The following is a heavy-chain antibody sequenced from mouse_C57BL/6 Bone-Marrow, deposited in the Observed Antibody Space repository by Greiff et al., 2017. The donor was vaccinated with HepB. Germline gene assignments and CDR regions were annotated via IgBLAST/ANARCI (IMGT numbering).Heavy chain of an antibody. CDR3: ARWGLGWYFDV. Sequence: VQLQQPGAELVMPGASVKLSCKASGYTFTSYWMHWVKQRPGQGLEWIGEIDPSDSYTNYNQKFKGKSTLTVDKSSSTAYMQLSSLTSEDSAVYYCARWGLGWYFDVWGTGTTVTVSS. J-gene: IGHJ1*03. V-gene: IGHV1-69*01. CDR2: IDPSDSYT. CDR1: GYTFTSYW.